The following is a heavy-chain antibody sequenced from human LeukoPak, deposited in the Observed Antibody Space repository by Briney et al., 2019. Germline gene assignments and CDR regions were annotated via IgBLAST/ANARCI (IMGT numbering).Heavy chain of an antibody. Sequence: PGGSLRLSCAASGFTFSSYGMHWVRQALGKGLEWVAVIWYDGSNKYYADSVKGRFTISRDNSKNTLYLQMNSLRAEDTAVYYCARDQGSFYFDYWGQGTLVTVSS. CDR3: ARDQGSFYFDY. CDR2: IWYDGSNK. J-gene: IGHJ4*02. V-gene: IGHV3-33*01. CDR1: GFTFSSYG. D-gene: IGHD2-15*01.